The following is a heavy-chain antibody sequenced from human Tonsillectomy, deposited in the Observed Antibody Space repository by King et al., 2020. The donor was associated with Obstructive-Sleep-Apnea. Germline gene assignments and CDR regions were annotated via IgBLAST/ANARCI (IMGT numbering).Heavy chain of an antibody. CDR2: IDPSDSYT. CDR3: ARPRGSSRYYFYGLNV. D-gene: IGHD6-13*01. Sequence: VQLVESGAEVKKPGESLRISCKGSGYSFPNYWITWVRQMPGKGLECLGRIDPSDSYTNYSPSFQGHVTISSDKSINTAYLQWGSLKASDTAIYYCARPRGSSRYYFYGLNVWGQGTTVTVSS. J-gene: IGHJ6*02. CDR1: GYSFPNYW. V-gene: IGHV5-10-1*03.